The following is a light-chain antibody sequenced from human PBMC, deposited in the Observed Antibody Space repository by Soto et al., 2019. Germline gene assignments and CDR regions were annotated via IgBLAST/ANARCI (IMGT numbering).Light chain of an antibody. CDR2: GAS. V-gene: IGKV3-20*01. Sequence: VFTHSPRTVSLSPWERATIFSSASQSVSNNYLAWYQQKPGQAPRLLIYGASNRATGIPDRFSGSGSGTDFTLTISRLEPEDFAVYYCQQYGSSGTFGQGTKVDTK. CDR3: QQYGSSGT. J-gene: IGKJ1*01. CDR1: QSVSNNY.